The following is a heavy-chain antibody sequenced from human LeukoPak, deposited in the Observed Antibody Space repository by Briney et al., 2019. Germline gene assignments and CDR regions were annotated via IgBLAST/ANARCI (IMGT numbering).Heavy chain of an antibody. D-gene: IGHD6-19*01. CDR1: GFTFDDYA. CDR2: ISWNSGSI. J-gene: IGHJ5*02. V-gene: IGHV3-9*01. Sequence: GGSLRLSCSASGFTFDDYAMHWVRQAPGKGLEWVSGISWNSGSIGYADSVKGRFTISRDNAKNSLYLQMNSLRAEDTALYYCAKGDEQWLDNWFDPWGQGTLVTVSS. CDR3: AKGDEQWLDNWFDP.